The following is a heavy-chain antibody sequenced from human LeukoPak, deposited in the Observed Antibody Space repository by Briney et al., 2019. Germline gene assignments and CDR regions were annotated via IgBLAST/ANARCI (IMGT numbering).Heavy chain of an antibody. V-gene: IGHV3-23*01. CDR3: AKQLGYCSDGSCYFPY. D-gene: IGHD2-15*01. J-gene: IGHJ4*02. CDR1: GFTFSSYA. CDR2: LHADSGTT. Sequence: PGGSLRLSCATSGFTFSSYAMSWVRQAPGKGLEWVSGLHADSGTTYYADSVKGRFTISRDNSKSTLCLQMNSLRAEDTAVYYCAKQLGYCSDGSCYFPYWGQGTLVTVSS.